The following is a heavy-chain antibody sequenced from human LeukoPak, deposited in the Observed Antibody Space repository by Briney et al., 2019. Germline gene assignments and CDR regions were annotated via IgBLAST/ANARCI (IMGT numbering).Heavy chain of an antibody. V-gene: IGHV1-69*05. CDR3: AKGTMDGGQYYYDSS. J-gene: IGHJ4*02. D-gene: IGHD3-22*01. CDR2: IIPIFGTA. Sequence: GSSVKVSCKASGGTFSSYAISWVRQAPGQGLEWMGGIIPIFGTANYAQKFQGRVTITTDESTSTAYMELSSLRSEDTAVYYCAKGTMDGGQYYYDSSGGQGTLVTVSS. CDR1: GGTFSSYA.